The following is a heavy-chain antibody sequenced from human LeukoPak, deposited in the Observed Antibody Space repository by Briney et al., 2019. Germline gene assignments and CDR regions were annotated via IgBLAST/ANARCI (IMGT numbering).Heavy chain of an antibody. Sequence: GGSLRLSCAASGFTFNSYGMHWVRQAPGKGLEWVAVISYDGSNKYYADSVKGRFTNSRDNSKNTLYLQMNSLRAEDTAVYYCAKDLRYCSSTTCLPYNWFDPWGQGTLVTVSS. CDR1: GFTFNSYG. J-gene: IGHJ5*02. CDR3: AKDLRYCSSTTCLPYNWFDP. CDR2: ISYDGSNK. V-gene: IGHV3-30*18. D-gene: IGHD2-2*01.